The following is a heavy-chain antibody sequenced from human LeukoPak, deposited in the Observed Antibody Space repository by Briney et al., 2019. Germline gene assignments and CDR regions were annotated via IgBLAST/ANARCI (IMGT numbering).Heavy chain of an antibody. CDR3: TRGMGQYYYGSGSYYPPVDY. D-gene: IGHD3-10*01. V-gene: IGHV3-49*04. J-gene: IGHJ4*02. Sequence: PGGSLRLSCTASGFTFGDYAMGWVRQAPGKGLEWVGFIRRKAYGGTTEYAASVKGRFTISRDGSKSIAYLEMNSLKTEDTAVYYCTRGMGQYYYGSGSYYPPVDYWGQGTLVTVSS. CDR2: IRRKAYGGTT. CDR1: GFTFGDYA.